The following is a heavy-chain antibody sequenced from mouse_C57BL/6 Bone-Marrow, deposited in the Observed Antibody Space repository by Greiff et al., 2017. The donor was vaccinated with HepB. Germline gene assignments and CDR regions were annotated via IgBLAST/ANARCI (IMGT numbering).Heavy chain of an antibody. J-gene: IGHJ3*01. CDR1: GFSLTSYG. V-gene: IGHV2-5*01. D-gene: IGHD2-3*01. CDR3: AKSLLYDGYYGAY. Sequence: VMLVESGPGLVQPSQSLSITCAVSGFSLTSYGVHWVRQSPGKGLEWLGVIWRGGSTDYNAAFMSGLSITKDNSKSQVFFKMNSLQADDTAIYYCAKSLLYDGYYGAYWGQGTLVTVSA. CDR2: IWRGGST.